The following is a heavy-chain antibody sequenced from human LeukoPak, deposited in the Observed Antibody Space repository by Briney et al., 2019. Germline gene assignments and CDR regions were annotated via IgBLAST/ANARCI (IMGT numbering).Heavy chain of an antibody. D-gene: IGHD5-12*01. CDR1: GYTFTNYG. J-gene: IGHJ4*02. Sequence: ASVKVSCKASGYTFTNYGISWVRQAPGQGLEWMSWISANNGEIRYAQNFQGRVTMTTDTSTTTAYMELRSLRSDDTAVYYCARDMGRYSGYDYDYWGQGTLVTASS. CDR3: ARDMGRYSGYDYDY. CDR2: ISANNGEI. V-gene: IGHV1-18*04.